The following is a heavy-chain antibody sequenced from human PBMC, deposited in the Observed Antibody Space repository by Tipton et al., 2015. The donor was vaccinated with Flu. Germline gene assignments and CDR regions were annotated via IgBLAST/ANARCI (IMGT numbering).Heavy chain of an antibody. D-gene: IGHD2-8*02. CDR3: VRAAGLLGPLDI. Sequence: QLVQSGAEVKKPGASVKVSCKASGYTLTSSSVSWVRQAPGQGLEWMGWISVYNGNTKFAQKVQGRVTMTTDTITSTAYMELRSLRFDDTAVYYCVRAAGLLGPLDIWGQGTMVTVSS. J-gene: IGHJ3*02. CDR1: GYTLTSSS. V-gene: IGHV1-18*01. CDR2: ISVYNGNT.